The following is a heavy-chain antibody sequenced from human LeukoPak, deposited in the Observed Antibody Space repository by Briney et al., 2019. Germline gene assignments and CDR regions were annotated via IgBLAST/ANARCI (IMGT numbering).Heavy chain of an antibody. CDR2: INHSGST. V-gene: IGHV4-34*01. D-gene: IGHD3-10*01. CDR1: GGSFSGYY. Sequence: SETLSLTCAVYGGSFSGYYWSWIRQPPGKGLEWIGEINHSGSTNYNPSLKSRVTISVDTSKNQFSLKLSSVTAADTAVYYCARGALITMVRGVIKSRFFDPWGQGTLVTVSS. CDR3: ARGALITMVRGVIKSRFFDP. J-gene: IGHJ5*02.